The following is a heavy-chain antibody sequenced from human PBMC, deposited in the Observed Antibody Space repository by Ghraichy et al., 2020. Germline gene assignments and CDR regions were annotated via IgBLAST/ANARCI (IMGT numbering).Heavy chain of an antibody. CDR1: GFTFSTYG. Sequence: SLNISCAASGFTFSTYGMHWVRQAPGKGLEWVAVISYDGSAQYFADSVRGRSTISRDNSKNTLYLQMNSLRPEDTAVYYCAKEGFSRVSDWHFDLWGRGTLVTVSS. CDR3: AKEGFSRVSDWHFDL. J-gene: IGHJ2*01. V-gene: IGHV3-30*18. D-gene: IGHD1-26*01. CDR2: ISYDGSAQ.